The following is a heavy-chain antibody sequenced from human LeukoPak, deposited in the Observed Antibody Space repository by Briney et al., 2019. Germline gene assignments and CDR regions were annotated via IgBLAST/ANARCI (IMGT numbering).Heavy chain of an antibody. J-gene: IGHJ3*02. D-gene: IGHD3-22*01. CDR1: GYSISRHYY. CDR3: ACLTTADAFDI. Sequence: SETLSLTCTVSGYSISRHYYWGWIRQSPGKGLEWIGNIHHTGSTSYNPSLKSRVTISVDTSKNQFSLKLSSVTAADTAVYYCACLTTADAFDIWGQGTMVTVSS. CDR2: IHHTGST. V-gene: IGHV4-38-2*02.